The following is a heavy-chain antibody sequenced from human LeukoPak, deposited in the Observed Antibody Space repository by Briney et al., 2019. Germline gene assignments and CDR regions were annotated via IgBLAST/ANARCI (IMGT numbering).Heavy chain of an antibody. Sequence: GGSLRLSCAASGFTFSSYWMSWVRQAPGKGLEWVSAISGSGGSTYYADSVKGRFTISRDNSKNTLYVQMNSLRAEDTAVYYCAKDPDPNYDSSGYSSYFDYWGQGTLVTVSS. D-gene: IGHD3-22*01. J-gene: IGHJ4*02. CDR2: ISGSGGST. V-gene: IGHV3-23*01. CDR3: AKDPDPNYDSSGYSSYFDY. CDR1: GFTFSSYW.